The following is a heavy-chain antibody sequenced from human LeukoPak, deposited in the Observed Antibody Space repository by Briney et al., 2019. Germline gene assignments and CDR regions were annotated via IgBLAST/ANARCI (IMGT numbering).Heavy chain of an antibody. J-gene: IGHJ5*02. Sequence: ASVKVSCKVSGYTLTELSMHWVRQAPGKGPEWMGGFDPEDGETIYAQKFQGRVTMTEDTSTDTAYMELSSLRSEDTAVYYCATVNYGDYWFDPWGQGTLVTVSS. CDR3: ATVNYGDYWFDP. CDR2: FDPEDGET. D-gene: IGHD4-17*01. V-gene: IGHV1-24*01. CDR1: GYTLTELS.